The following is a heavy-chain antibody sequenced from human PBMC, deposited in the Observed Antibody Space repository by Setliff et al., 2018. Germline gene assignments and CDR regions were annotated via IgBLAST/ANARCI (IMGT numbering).Heavy chain of an antibody. CDR2: INPSGGGT. CDR3: ARVYLAGSGWDKANALDI. D-gene: IGHD6-19*01. CDR1: GYTFTAYY. Sequence: GASVKVSCKASGYTFTAYYIHWVRQAPGQGLEWMGLINPSGGGTIYARKFQGRVTMARETSTSTVYMELSGLRSEDTAVYYCARVYLAGSGWDKANALDIWGQGTMVTVSS. V-gene: IGHV1-46*03. J-gene: IGHJ3*02.